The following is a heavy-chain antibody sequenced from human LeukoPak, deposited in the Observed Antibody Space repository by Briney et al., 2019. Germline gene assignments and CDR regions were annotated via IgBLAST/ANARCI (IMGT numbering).Heavy chain of an antibody. D-gene: IGHD4-17*01. V-gene: IGHV3-74*01. CDR3: TRAAGYGDFEY. Sequence: GGSLRLSCAASGFTLNNCWMHWVRQAPGKGLVWVSRIHADGRTTTYADSVKGRFSISRDIARNTLYLQMNSLGVEDTAVYFCTRAAGYGDFEYWGQGTLVSVSS. J-gene: IGHJ4*02. CDR2: IHADGRTT. CDR1: GFTLNNCW.